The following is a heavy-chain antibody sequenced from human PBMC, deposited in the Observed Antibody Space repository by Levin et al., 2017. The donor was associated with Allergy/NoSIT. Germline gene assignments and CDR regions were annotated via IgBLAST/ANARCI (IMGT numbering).Heavy chain of an antibody. D-gene: IGHD3-22*01. Sequence: PGASVKVSCKASGGTFSSYAFNWVRQAPGQGLEWMGGIMPIFGTANYAQRFQGRVTITADESTSTAYMEMINLRSEDTAIYYCNHGGDYASYYYYGMDVWGQGTTVTVSS. CDR2: IMPIFGTA. V-gene: IGHV1-69*13. CDR1: GGTFSSYA. CDR3: NHGGDYASYYYYGMDV. J-gene: IGHJ6*02.